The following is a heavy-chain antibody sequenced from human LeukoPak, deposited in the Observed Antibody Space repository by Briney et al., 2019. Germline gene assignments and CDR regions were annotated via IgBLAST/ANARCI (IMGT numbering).Heavy chain of an antibody. CDR3: VRGRTSGSSWPFDY. CDR2: IGSSGGSI. CDR1: GFTFNDYY. V-gene: IGHV3-11*04. D-gene: IGHD6-13*01. J-gene: IGHJ4*01. Sequence: GGSLRLSCAASGFTFNDYYMSWIRQAPGKGLEWISYIGSSGGSINYADSVKGRFTISRDNAKNSLSLQMNSLRAEDTAVYYCVRGRTSGSSWPFDYWGHGTLVTVSS.